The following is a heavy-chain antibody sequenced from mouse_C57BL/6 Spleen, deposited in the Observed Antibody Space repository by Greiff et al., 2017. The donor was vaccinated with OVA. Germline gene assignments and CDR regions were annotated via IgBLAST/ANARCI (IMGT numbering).Heavy chain of an antibody. J-gene: IGHJ4*01. V-gene: IGHV1-50*01. CDR3: ARRNGNDYAMDY. CDR2: IDPSVSYT. Sequence: QVQLQQPGAELVKPGASVKLSCKASGYTFTSYWMQWVKQRPGQGLEWIGEIDPSVSYTNYNQKFKGKATLTVDTSSSTAYMQLSSLTSEDYAVYYYARRNGNDYAMDYWGQGTSVTVSS. D-gene: IGHD2-1*01. CDR1: GYTFTSYW.